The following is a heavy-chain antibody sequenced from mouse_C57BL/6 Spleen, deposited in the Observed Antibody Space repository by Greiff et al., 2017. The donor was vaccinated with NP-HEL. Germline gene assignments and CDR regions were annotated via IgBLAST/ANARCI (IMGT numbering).Heavy chain of an antibody. CDR2: IHPNSGST. D-gene: IGHD2-4*01. CDR1: GYTFTSYW. Sequence: QVHVKQPGAELVKPGASVKLSCKASGYTFTSYWMHWVKQRPGQGLEWIGMIHPNSGSTNYNEKFKSKATLTVDKSSSTAYMQLSSLTSEDSAVYYCARGNYDDGGAAYWGQGTLVTVSA. CDR3: ARGNYDDGGAAY. J-gene: IGHJ3*01. V-gene: IGHV1-64*01.